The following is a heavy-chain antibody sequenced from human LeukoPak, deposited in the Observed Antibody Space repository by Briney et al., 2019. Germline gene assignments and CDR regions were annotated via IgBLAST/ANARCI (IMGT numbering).Heavy chain of an antibody. CDR1: GFTFSSYW. D-gene: IGHD1-26*01. CDR3: VSSYDYYYYGLDV. V-gene: IGHV3-74*01. CDR2: INSDGSST. Sequence: GGSPRLSCAASGFTFSSYWMHWVRQAPGKGLVWVSHINSDGSSTSYADSVKGRFTISRDNAKNTLYLQMNSLRAEDTAVYYCVSSYDYYYYGLDVWGQGTTVTVSS. J-gene: IGHJ6*02.